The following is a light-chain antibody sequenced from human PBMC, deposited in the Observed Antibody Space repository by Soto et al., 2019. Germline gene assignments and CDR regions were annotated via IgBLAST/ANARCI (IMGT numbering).Light chain of an antibody. Sequence: ANQLTPSPSSLSASVGDRVTITCRASQAISSALAWYQQKPGKPPKLLIYDASTLQSGVPARFSGGGFGTEFTLTITSLQPEDFATYYCHQVYTYPRTFGQGTKVDIK. CDR2: DAS. J-gene: IGKJ1*01. CDR3: HQVYTYPRT. V-gene: IGKV1-13*02. CDR1: QAISSA.